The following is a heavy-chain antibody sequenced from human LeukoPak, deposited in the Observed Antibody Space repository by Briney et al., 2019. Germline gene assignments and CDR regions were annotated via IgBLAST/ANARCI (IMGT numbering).Heavy chain of an antibody. V-gene: IGHV1-58*02. D-gene: IGHD3-22*01. CDR3: AAVPHYYYDSSGYYFDAFAI. CDR2: IVVGSGNT. Sequence: ATVKVSCKASGFTFKSSAMQWVRQARGQRLEWIGWIVVGSGNTNYAQKFQERVTITRDMSTNTAYMELSSLRSEDTAVYYCAAVPHYYYDSSGYYFDAFAICGQGTMVTVSS. CDR1: GFTFKSSA. J-gene: IGHJ3*02.